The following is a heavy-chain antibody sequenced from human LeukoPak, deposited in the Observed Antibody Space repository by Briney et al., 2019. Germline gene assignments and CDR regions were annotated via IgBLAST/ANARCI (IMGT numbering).Heavy chain of an antibody. J-gene: IGHJ4*02. D-gene: IGHD2-2*01. CDR2: IYYSGST. V-gene: IGHV4-39*01. Sequence: SETLSLTCTVSGGSISSSSYYWGWIRQPPGKGLEWIGSIYYSGSTYYNPSLKSRVTISVDTSKNQFSLKLSSVTAADTAVYYCARRGGYCSSTSCYDYFDYWGQGTLVTVSS. CDR1: GGSISSSSYY. CDR3: ARRGGYCSSTSCYDYFDY.